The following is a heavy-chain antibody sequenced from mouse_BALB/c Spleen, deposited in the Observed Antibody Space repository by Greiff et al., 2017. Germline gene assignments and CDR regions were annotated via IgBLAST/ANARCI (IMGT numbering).Heavy chain of an antibody. CDR1: GFTFSSYA. J-gene: IGHJ2*01. CDR3: ARSYDYDLDY. D-gene: IGHD2-4*01. Sequence: EVKLMESGGGLVKPGGSLKLSCAASGFTFSSYAMSWVRQTPEKRLEWVASISSGGSTYYPDSVKGRFTISRDNARNILYLQMSSLRSEDTAMYYCARSYDYDLDYWGQGTTLTVSS. CDR2: ISSGGST. V-gene: IGHV5-6-5*01.